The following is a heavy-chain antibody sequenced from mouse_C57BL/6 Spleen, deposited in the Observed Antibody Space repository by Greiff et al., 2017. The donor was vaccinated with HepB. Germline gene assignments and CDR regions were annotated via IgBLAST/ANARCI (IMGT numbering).Heavy chain of an antibody. Sequence: EVQLQQSGAELVKPGASVKLSCTASGFNLKDYYMHWVKQRTDQGLERIGRLDPEDGESKYAAKFQGKDTITADTSSNTAYLQPSSLTSEATAVYYGARSPLLVTTVVAPYFDVWGTGNTVTVSS. J-gene: IGHJ1*03. CDR3: ARSPLLVTTVVAPYFDV. V-gene: IGHV14-2*01. CDR2: LDPEDGES. D-gene: IGHD1-1*01. CDR1: GFNLKDYY.